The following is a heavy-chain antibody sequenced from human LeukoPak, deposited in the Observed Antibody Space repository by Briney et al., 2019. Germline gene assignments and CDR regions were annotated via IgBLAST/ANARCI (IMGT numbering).Heavy chain of an antibody. J-gene: IGHJ3*02. V-gene: IGHV4-59*01. CDR2: IYYSGST. CDR1: GGSISSYY. Sequence: SETLSLTCTVSGGSISSYYWNWIRQPPGKGLEWIGYIYYSGSTNYNPSLKSRVTISVDTSKNQFSLKPSSVTAADTAVYYCARDYYDSSGYSLSAFDIWGQGTMVTVSS. CDR3: ARDYYDSSGYSLSAFDI. D-gene: IGHD3-22*01.